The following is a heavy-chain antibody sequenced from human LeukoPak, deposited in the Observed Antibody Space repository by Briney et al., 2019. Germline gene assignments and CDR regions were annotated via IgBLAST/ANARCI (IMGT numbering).Heavy chain of an antibody. CDR1: GGSIRSSYY. V-gene: IGHV4-39*01. Sequence: SETLSLTCTVSGGSIRSSYYWGWIRQPPGKGLEWIGRIYYSGSTYYNPSLKSRVTISVDTSKNQFSLKLSSVTAADTAVYYCAGQLLSWFDPWGQGTLVTVSS. D-gene: IGHD2-2*01. CDR2: IYYSGST. J-gene: IGHJ5*02. CDR3: AGQLLSWFDP.